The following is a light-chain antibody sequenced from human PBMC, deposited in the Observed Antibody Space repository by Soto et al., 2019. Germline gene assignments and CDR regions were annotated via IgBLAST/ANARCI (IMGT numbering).Light chain of an antibody. CDR1: SSDVGGFEY. Sequence: QSALSQPASVSGSPGQSITISCTGTSSDVGGFEYVSWYQHQPGKAPKLIIYDVTKRPSGVSNCFSGSKSGNTASLTISGIQAEDEGDYYCGSITRSSTSVFGTGTKVTVL. J-gene: IGLJ1*01. CDR2: DVT. CDR3: GSITRSSTSV. V-gene: IGLV2-14*01.